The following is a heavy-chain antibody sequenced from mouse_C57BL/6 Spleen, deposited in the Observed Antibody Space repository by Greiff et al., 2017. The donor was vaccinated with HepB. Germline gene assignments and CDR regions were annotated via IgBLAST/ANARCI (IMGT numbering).Heavy chain of an antibody. CDR2: ISSGGDYI. V-gene: IGHV5-9-1*02. CDR3: TRTAQVYAMDY. CDR1: GFTFSSYA. J-gene: IGHJ4*01. D-gene: IGHD3-2*02. Sequence: EVKLVESGEGLVKPGGSLKLSCAASGFTFSSYAMSWVRQTPEKRLEWVAYISSGGDYIYYADTVKGRFTISRYNARNTLYLQMSSLKSEDTAMYYCTRTAQVYAMDYWGQGTSVTVSS.